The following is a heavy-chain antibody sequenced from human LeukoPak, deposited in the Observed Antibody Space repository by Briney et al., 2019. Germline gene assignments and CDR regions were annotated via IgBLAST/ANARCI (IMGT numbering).Heavy chain of an antibody. Sequence: ASVKVSCKASGYTFTCYYMHWVRQAPGQGLEWMGWINPNSGGTNYAQKFQGRVTMTRDTSISTAYMELSRLRSDDTAVYYCARSGGGIAAYYYYYYMDVWGKGTTVTVSS. V-gene: IGHV1-2*02. CDR1: GYTFTCYY. CDR2: INPNSGGT. CDR3: ARSGGGIAAYYYYYYMDV. J-gene: IGHJ6*03. D-gene: IGHD3-16*01.